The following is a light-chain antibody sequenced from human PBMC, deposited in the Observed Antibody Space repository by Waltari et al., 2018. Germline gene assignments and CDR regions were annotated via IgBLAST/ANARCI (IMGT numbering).Light chain of an antibody. CDR1: QSVSSN. J-gene: IGKJ2*01. CDR2: GAS. Sequence: EIVMTQSPATLSVSPGERVTLSCRASQSVSSNLAWYQQKRGQAPRLLIDGASTRVTGIPARCSGSGSETEFTLTISSLQSEDFAVYCCQQYDSWLLYTFGQGTNLEIK. V-gene: IGKV3-15*01. CDR3: QQYDSWLLYT.